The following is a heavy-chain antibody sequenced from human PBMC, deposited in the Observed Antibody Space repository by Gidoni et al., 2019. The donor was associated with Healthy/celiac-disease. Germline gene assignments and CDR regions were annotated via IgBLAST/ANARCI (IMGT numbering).Heavy chain of an antibody. CDR1: GFTFSSYG. V-gene: IGHV3-30*18. Sequence: QVQLVESGGGVVQPGRSLRLSCAASGFTFSSYGMHWVRQAPGKGLEWVAVISYDGSNKYYADSVKGRFTISRDNSKNTLYLQMNSLRAEDTAVYYCANWDDYYYGMDVWGQGTTVTVSS. D-gene: IGHD1-26*01. J-gene: IGHJ6*02. CDR2: ISYDGSNK. CDR3: ANWDDYYYGMDV.